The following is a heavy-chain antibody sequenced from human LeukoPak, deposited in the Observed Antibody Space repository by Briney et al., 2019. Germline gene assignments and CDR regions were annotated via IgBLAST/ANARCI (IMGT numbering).Heavy chain of an antibody. CDR2: VDPEDGET. D-gene: IGHD3-22*01. CDR3: ATHRPHSSGYYEPLHY. J-gene: IGHJ4*02. CDR1: GYTFTDYY. V-gene: IGHV1-69-2*01. Sequence: ASVKVSCKVSGYTFTDYYMHWVQQAPGKGLEWMGLVDPEDGETIFAEKFQGRATITADTSTDTAYMELSSLRSEDTAVYYCATHRPHSSGYYEPLHYWGQGTLVTVSS.